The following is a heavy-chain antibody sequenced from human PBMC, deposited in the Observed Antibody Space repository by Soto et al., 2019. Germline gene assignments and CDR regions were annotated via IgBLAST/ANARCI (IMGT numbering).Heavy chain of an antibody. Sequence: EVQLVESGGGLVKPGGSLRLSCAGSGFTFSNAWMNWVRQAPGKGLEWVGRIKSIPDGGTTDYVAPVKDRFTISRDDSKNTAYLQMNSLKTEDTAVYYCTTGGYYLDYWGQGTLVTVSS. V-gene: IGHV3-15*01. J-gene: IGHJ4*02. CDR3: TTGGYYLDY. CDR2: IKSIPDGGTT. CDR1: GFTFSNAW.